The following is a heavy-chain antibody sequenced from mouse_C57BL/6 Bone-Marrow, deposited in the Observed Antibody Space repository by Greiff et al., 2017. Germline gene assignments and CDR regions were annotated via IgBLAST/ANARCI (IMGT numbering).Heavy chain of an antibody. J-gene: IGHJ3*01. CDR1: GYAFSSSW. CDR2: IYPGDGDT. V-gene: IGHV1-82*01. D-gene: IGHD2-10*02. Sequence: QVQLKESGPELVKPGASVKISCKASGYAFSSSWMNWVKQRPGKGLEWIGRIYPGDGDTNYNGKFKGKATLTADKSSSTAYMQLSSLTSEDSAVYFCARPYGNYLYWGQGTLGTVSA. CDR3: ARPYGNYLY.